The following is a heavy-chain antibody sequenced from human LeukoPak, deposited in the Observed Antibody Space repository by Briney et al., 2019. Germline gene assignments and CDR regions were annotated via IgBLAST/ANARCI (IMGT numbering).Heavy chain of an antibody. Sequence: PGRSLRLSRLASGFTFDDYAMHWVRQAPGKGLEWVSGISWNSGSIDYADSVKGRFTITRDNAKKSLNLQMNSLRPEDTALYYCVKVSGYSYGYFDFWGQGTLVTVSS. CDR2: ISWNSGSI. CDR1: GFTFDDYA. CDR3: VKVSGYSYGYFDF. V-gene: IGHV3-9*01. J-gene: IGHJ4*02. D-gene: IGHD5-18*01.